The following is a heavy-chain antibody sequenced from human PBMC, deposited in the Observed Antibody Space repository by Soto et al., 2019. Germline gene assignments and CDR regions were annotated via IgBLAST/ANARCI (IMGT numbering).Heavy chain of an antibody. Sequence: SKNLSLTRTVSGGSISSSSYYWGWIRQPPGKGLEWIGSIYYSGSTYYNPSLKSRVTISVDTSKNQFSLKLSSVTAADTAVYYCARRLYYDSSGFEGGGMDVWGQGTTVT. V-gene: IGHV4-39*01. J-gene: IGHJ6*02. CDR3: ARRLYYDSSGFEGGGMDV. CDR2: IYYSGST. CDR1: GGSISSSSYY. D-gene: IGHD3-22*01.